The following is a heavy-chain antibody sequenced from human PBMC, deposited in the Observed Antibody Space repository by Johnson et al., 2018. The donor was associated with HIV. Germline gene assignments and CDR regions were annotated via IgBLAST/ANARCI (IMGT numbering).Heavy chain of an antibody. CDR2: INWKGDTT. CDR3: ARDPTTQYSRLTGDCGAFDI. D-gene: IGHD7-27*01. Sequence: VQLVESGGAAIRPGGSLKLSCVVSGFTFDDHAMSWVRHSPGKGLEWVSGINWKGDTTTYVDSVMGRFIISSENAKKSLYLQMNSLKVEDTALYYCARDPTTQYSRLTGDCGAFDIWGQGTLVTVSS. J-gene: IGHJ3*02. CDR1: GFTFDDHA. V-gene: IGHV3-20*04.